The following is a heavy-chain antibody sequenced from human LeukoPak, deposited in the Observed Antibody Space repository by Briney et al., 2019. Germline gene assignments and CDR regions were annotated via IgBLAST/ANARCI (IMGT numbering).Heavy chain of an antibody. Sequence: GGSLGLSCAASGFTFSSYSMNWIRQAPGKGLEWVSSISSSTSYIYYADSVKGRFTISKDNAKNSLYLQMNSLRAEDTAVYYCARAGGSTVSHSDYWGQGTLVTVSS. D-gene: IGHD4-17*01. CDR3: ARAGGSTVSHSDY. CDR1: GFTFSSYS. J-gene: IGHJ4*02. CDR2: ISSSTSYI. V-gene: IGHV3-21*01.